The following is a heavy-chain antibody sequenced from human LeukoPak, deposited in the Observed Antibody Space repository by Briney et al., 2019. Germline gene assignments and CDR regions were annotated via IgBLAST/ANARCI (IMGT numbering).Heavy chain of an antibody. CDR2: TSGSGGTT. D-gene: IGHD1-1*01. Sequence: PGGSLRLSCEVSGFTFSSYAMSWVRQAPGKGLEWVSGTSGSGGTTYYADSVKGRFTISRDNAENSLYLQMNSLRAEDTAVYYCARGWSDDGHYYYYYYMDVWGKGTTVTVSS. CDR3: ARGWSDDGHYYYYYYMDV. J-gene: IGHJ6*03. V-gene: IGHV3-23*01. CDR1: GFTFSSYA.